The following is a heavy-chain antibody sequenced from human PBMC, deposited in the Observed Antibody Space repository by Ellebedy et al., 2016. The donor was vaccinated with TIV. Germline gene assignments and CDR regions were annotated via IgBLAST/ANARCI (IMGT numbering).Heavy chain of an antibody. CDR2: IYYSGQT. D-gene: IGHD3-3*01. V-gene: IGHV4-39*01. J-gene: IGHJ4*02. CDR1: GGYISTSGYY. CDR3: ARLWGSGYSEYYFDS. Sequence: MPSETLSLTCTVSGGYISTSGYYRGWIRQPPGQGLEWIVSIYYSGQTYYNPSLRSRLTISVDTSKNQLSLKLNSVTAADTAVYYCARLWGSGYSEYYFDSWGQGSLVTVSS.